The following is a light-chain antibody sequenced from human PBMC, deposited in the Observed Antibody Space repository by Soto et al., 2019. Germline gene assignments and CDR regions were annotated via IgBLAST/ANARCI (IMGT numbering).Light chain of an antibody. Sequence: DIPMTQSPSSLSASVGDRVPITCQASQDVNNYVDWYQQNSGKAPKLLIYDTANLQTGVQSRFGGSGSCTTVSLIISSLQPEDIATYYCQQYDDDRRTFGGGTKVEI. CDR1: QDVNNY. CDR2: DTA. J-gene: IGKJ4*01. CDR3: QQYDDDRRT. V-gene: IGKV1-33*01.